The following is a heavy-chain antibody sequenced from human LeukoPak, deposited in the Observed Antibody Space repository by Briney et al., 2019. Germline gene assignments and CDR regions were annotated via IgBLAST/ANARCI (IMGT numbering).Heavy chain of an antibody. CDR3: ARLGRSGIAAAGTLWYFDY. CDR1: GFTFSSYS. D-gene: IGHD6-13*01. Sequence: PGGSLRLSCAASGFTFSSYSMNWVRQAPGKGLEWVSSISSSSSYIYYADSVKGRFTISRDNAKNSLYLQMNSLRAEDTAVYYCARLGRSGIAAAGTLWYFDYWGQGTLVTVSS. V-gene: IGHV3-21*01. CDR2: ISSSSSYI. J-gene: IGHJ4*02.